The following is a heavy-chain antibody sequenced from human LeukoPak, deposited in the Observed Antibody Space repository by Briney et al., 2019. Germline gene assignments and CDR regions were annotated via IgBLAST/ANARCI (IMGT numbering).Heavy chain of an antibody. CDR1: GFTFSSYW. D-gene: IGHD6-13*01. Sequence: GGSLRLSCAASGFTFSSYWMSWVRQAPGKGLEWVANIKQDGSEKYYVDSVKGRFTISRDNAKNSLYLQMNSLRAEDTAVYYCAKDSSSSWFGGDSKWGQGTLVTVSS. CDR2: IKQDGSEK. V-gene: IGHV3-7*01. CDR3: AKDSSSSWFGGDSK. J-gene: IGHJ4*02.